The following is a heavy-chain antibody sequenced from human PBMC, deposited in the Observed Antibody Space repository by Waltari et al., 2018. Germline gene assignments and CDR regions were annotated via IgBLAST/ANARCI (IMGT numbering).Heavy chain of an antibody. CDR2: IGGSGRIQ. CDR3: AKAIKGYNSAWFDY. J-gene: IGHJ5*01. Sequence: EVQLLESGGGLVQPGGSLRLSCAASGFSFSGYAMCWVRKAPGMVLECFSTIGGSGRIQFYADSVKGRFTISRDNSRNTVFLQMNSLRAEETAVYYCAKAIKGYNSAWFDYWGQGTLVTVSS. D-gene: IGHD3-22*01. V-gene: IGHV3-23*01. CDR1: GFSFSGYA.